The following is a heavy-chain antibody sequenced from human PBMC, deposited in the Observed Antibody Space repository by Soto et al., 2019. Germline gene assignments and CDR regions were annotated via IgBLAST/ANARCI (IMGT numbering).Heavy chain of an antibody. J-gene: IGHJ3*02. Sequence: SETLSLTCTVSGGYISSSIYYWGWIRQPPGKGLEWIGSIYYSGSTYYNPSLKSRVTISADTSKNQFSLKLNSVTAADTAVYYCARHESIAAAPDAFDIWGQGTMVTVSS. CDR2: IYYSGST. CDR1: GGYISSSIYY. CDR3: ARHESIAAAPDAFDI. D-gene: IGHD6-13*01. V-gene: IGHV4-39*01.